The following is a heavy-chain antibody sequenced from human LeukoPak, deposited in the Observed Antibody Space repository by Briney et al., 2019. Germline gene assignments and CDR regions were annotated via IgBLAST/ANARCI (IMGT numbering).Heavy chain of an antibody. CDR2: IKQDGSEK. CDR3: ARDATHYDILTGYYPTYFDY. Sequence: GGSLRLSCAASGFTFSHYWMSWVRQAPGKGLEWVANIKQDGSEKYYVDSVKGRFTISRDNAKNSLYLQMNSLRAEDTAVYYCARDATHYDILTGYYPTYFDYWGQGTLVTVSS. J-gene: IGHJ4*02. V-gene: IGHV3-7*01. CDR1: GFTFSHYW. D-gene: IGHD3-9*01.